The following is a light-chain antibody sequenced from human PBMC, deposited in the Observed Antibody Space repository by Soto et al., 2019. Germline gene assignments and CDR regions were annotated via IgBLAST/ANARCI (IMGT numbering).Light chain of an antibody. Sequence: EIVLTQSPGTLSLSPGERATLSCRASQSVSSNYLAWYQQKPGQAPRLLIYGASSRATGIPDRFSGSGSGTDFTLTISRLEPEDFAVYYCQQYGSSPPWWTFGQGTKV. CDR2: GAS. J-gene: IGKJ1*01. V-gene: IGKV3-20*01. CDR3: QQYGSSPPWWT. CDR1: QSVSSNY.